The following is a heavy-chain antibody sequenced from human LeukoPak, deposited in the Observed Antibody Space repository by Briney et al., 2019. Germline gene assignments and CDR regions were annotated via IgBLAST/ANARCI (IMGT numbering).Heavy chain of an antibody. V-gene: IGHV3-53*01. D-gene: IGHD1-26*01. Sequence: GGSPRFSCAASGFTVSSNYMSWVRQAPGKGLEWVSVIYSGGSTYYADSVKGRFTISRDNSKNTLYLQMNSLRAEDTAVYYCARSFIVGAWTVEYYFDYWGQGALVTVSS. CDR2: IYSGGST. J-gene: IGHJ4*02. CDR1: GFTVSSNY. CDR3: ARSFIVGAWTVEYYFDY.